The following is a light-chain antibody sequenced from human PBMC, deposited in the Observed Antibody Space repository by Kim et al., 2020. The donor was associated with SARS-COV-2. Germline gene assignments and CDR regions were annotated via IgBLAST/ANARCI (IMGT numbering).Light chain of an antibody. CDR1: SLRSYY. V-gene: IGLV3-19*01. J-gene: IGLJ2*01. CDR2: GKN. CDR3: NSRDSSGNHLV. Sequence: AWGPTVRITCQGDSLRSYYASWYQQKPGQAPVLVIYGKNNRPSGIPDRFSGSSSGNTASLTITGAQAEDEADYYCNSRDSSGNHLVFGGGTQLTVL.